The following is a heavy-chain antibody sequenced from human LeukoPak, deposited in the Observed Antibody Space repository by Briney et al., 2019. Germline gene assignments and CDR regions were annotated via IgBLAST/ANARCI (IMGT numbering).Heavy chain of an antibody. V-gene: IGHV1-24*01. CDR2: FDPEDGET. CDR3: ATVRVYRSSTSCYFPLFDP. Sequence: GASVKVSCKVSGYTLTELSMHWVRQAPGKGLEWMGGFDPEDGETIYAQKFQGRVTMTEDTSTDTAYMELSSLRSEDTAVYYCATVRVYRSSTSCYFPLFDPWGQGTLVTVSS. J-gene: IGHJ5*02. D-gene: IGHD2-2*01. CDR1: GYTLTELS.